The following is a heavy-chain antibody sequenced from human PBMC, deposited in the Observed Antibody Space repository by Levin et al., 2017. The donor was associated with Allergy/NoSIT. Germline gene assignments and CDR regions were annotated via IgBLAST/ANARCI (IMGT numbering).Heavy chain of an antibody. V-gene: IGHV3-23*01. CDR2: ISGSGGST. Sequence: PGGSLRLSCAASGFTFSSYAMSWVRQAPGKGLEWVSAISGSGGSTYYADSVKGRFTISRDNSKNTLYLQMNSLRAEDTAVYYCAKQKYSSSCVFAPPTCHPCDYWGQGTLVTVSS. CDR1: GFTFSSYA. J-gene: IGHJ4*02. CDR3: AKQKYSSSCVFAPPTCHPCDY. D-gene: IGHD6-6*01.